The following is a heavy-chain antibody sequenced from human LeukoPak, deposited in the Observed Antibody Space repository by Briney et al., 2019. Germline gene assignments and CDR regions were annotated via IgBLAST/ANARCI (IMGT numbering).Heavy chain of an antibody. Sequence: KPSETLSLTCTVSGGSISTSSYYWVWIRQPPGKGLEWIGNIFYTGSTYYNPSLKSRVTISKDTSKNQFSLTLSSVTAADTAVYYCARGEELAVGLNYFDYWGQGTLVTVSS. CDR3: ARGEELAVGLNYFDY. V-gene: IGHV4-39*01. CDR1: GGSISTSSYY. D-gene: IGHD1-26*01. J-gene: IGHJ4*02. CDR2: IFYTGST.